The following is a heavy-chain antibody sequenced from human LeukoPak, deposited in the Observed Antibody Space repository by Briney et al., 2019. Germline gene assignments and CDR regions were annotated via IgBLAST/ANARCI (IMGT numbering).Heavy chain of an antibody. CDR1: GFTFSSYA. CDR2: ISGSGGST. D-gene: IGHD3-3*01. J-gene: IGHJ4*02. Sequence: TGGSLRLSCAASGFTFSSYAMSWVRQAPGKELEWVSAISGSGGSTYYADSVKGRFTISRDNSKNTLYLQMNSLRAEDTAVYYCAKDYDFWSGYYPTGAPDYFDYWGQGTLVTVSS. CDR3: AKDYDFWSGYYPTGAPDYFDY. V-gene: IGHV3-23*01.